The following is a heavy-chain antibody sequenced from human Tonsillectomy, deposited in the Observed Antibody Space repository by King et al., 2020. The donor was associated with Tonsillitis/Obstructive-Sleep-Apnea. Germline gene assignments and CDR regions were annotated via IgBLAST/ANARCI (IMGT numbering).Heavy chain of an antibody. D-gene: IGHD3-16*01. Sequence: VQLVESGGGLVQPGGSLRLSCAASGFTFSSYAMSWVRQAPGKGLEWVSTISGTGGRTYYADSVKGRFTVSRDDSKNTLYLQMNSLRAEDSAVYYCAKDGGRGINLGPDPRYYYYAMDVWGQGTTVTVSS. CDR2: ISGTGGRT. CDR1: GFTFSSYA. V-gene: IGHV3-23*04. CDR3: AKDGGRGINLGPDPRYYYYAMDV. J-gene: IGHJ6*02.